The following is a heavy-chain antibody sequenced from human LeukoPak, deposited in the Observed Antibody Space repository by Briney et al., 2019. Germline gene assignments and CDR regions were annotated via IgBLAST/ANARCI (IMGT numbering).Heavy chain of an antibody. CDR2: IYYSGST. Sequence: PSQTLSLTCTVSGGSISSADYYWSWIRQHPGKGLEWIGYIYYSGSTYYNSSLESRVTISVDTSKNLFFLKLSSVIAADTAVYYCARSSSSGTYYAMDVWGQGTTVTVSS. CDR1: GGSISSADYY. V-gene: IGHV4-30-4*01. CDR3: ARSSSSGTYYAMDV. J-gene: IGHJ6*02. D-gene: IGHD6-6*01.